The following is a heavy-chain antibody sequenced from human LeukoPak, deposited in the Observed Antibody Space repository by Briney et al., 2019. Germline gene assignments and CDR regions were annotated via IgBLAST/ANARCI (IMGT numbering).Heavy chain of an antibody. J-gene: IGHJ6*03. D-gene: IGHD1-14*01. V-gene: IGHV3-53*01. Sequence: QPGGSLRLSCAASGFTFSSYWMSWVRQAPGKGLEWVSVIYSGGSTYYADSVKGRFTISRDNSKNTLYLQMNSLRAEDTAVYYCARVPHEITEDYYYYMDVWGKGTTVTVSS. CDR2: IYSGGST. CDR3: ARVPHEITEDYYYYMDV. CDR1: GFTFSSYW.